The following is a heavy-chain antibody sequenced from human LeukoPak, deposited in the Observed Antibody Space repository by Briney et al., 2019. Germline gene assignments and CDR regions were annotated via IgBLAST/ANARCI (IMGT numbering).Heavy chain of an antibody. Sequence: GGSLRLSCAASGFTFSNYGMSWVRQAPGKGLECVANIKQDGSEKYYVDSVKGRFTISRDNAKNSLYLQMNSLRAEDTAVYYCARDRWGYSYGGDWGQGTLVTVSS. J-gene: IGHJ4*02. D-gene: IGHD5-18*01. CDR1: GFTFSNYG. V-gene: IGHV3-7*01. CDR3: ARDRWGYSYGGD. CDR2: IKQDGSEK.